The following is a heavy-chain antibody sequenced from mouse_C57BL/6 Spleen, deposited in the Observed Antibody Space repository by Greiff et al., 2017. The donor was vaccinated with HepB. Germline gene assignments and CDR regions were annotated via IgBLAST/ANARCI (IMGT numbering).Heavy chain of an antibody. J-gene: IGHJ3*01. CDR3: TISGPFAY. D-gene: IGHD4-1*01. CDR1: GYTFTDYE. V-gene: IGHV1-15*01. Sequence: VKLMESGAELVRPGASVTLSCKASGYTFTDYEMHWVKQTPVHGLEWIGAIDPETGGTAYNQKFKGKAILTADKSSSTAYMELRSLTSGDSAVYYCTISGPFAYWGQGTLVTVSA. CDR2: IDPETGGT.